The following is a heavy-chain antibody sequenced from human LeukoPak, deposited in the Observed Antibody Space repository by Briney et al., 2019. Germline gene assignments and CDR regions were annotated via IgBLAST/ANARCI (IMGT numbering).Heavy chain of an antibody. Sequence: SVKVSCKASGGTFSSYAISWVRQAPGQGLEWMGRIIPIFGIANYAQKFQGRVTITADKSTSTAYMELSSLRSEDTAVYYCARGLDYGGNTYFDYWGQGTLVTVSS. D-gene: IGHD4-23*01. V-gene: IGHV1-69*04. CDR2: IIPIFGIA. J-gene: IGHJ4*02. CDR3: ARGLDYGGNTYFDY. CDR1: GGTFSSYA.